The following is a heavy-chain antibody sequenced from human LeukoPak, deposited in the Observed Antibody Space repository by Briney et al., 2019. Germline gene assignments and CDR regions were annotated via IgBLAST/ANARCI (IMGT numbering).Heavy chain of an antibody. Sequence: ASVKVSCKASGYTFTGYYMHWERPAPGQGLEWMGWINPNSGGTNYAQKFQGRVTMTRDTSISTAYMELSRLRSNDTAVYYCARVQPTAYYYDSSGYNIDYWGQGTLVTVSS. CDR1: GYTFTGYY. CDR3: ARVQPTAYYYDSSGYNIDY. V-gene: IGHV1-2*02. J-gene: IGHJ4*02. D-gene: IGHD3-22*01. CDR2: INPNSGGT.